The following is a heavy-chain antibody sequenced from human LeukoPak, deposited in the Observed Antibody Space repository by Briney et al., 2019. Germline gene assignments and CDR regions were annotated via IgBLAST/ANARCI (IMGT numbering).Heavy chain of an antibody. J-gene: IGHJ4*02. CDR1: GYTFTSYG. Sequence: ASVKVSCMASGYTFTSYGISWVRQAPGQGLEWMGWISSYNGNTNYAQKLQGRVTMTTDTSTSTAYMELRSLRSDDTAVYYCARDYGGAPDIVVVVAVDYWGQGTLVTVSS. CDR3: ARDYGGAPDIVVVVAVDY. V-gene: IGHV1-18*01. CDR2: ISSYNGNT. D-gene: IGHD2-15*01.